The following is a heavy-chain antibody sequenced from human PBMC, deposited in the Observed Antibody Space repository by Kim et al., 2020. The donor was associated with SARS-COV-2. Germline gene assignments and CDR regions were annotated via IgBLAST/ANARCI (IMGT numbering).Heavy chain of an antibody. V-gene: IGHV4-39*07. CDR2: VTYSGRP. CDR3: ARSSTNWNDEAHY. D-gene: IGHD1-1*01. Sequence: SETLSLTCTVSGDSVRNSIYYWGWLRQPPGKGLEWIGSVTYSGRPYYNASLKSRVTTSVDTSRNQFSLRLTFVTVADTGVYYCARSSTNWNDEAHYWGQGILVTVSS. CDR1: GDSVRNSIYY. J-gene: IGHJ4*02.